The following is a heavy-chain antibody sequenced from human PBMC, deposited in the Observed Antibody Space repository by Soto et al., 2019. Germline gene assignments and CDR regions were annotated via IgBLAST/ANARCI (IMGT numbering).Heavy chain of an antibody. V-gene: IGHV4-61*08. J-gene: IGHJ4*02. CDR1: GGSISSGGYY. Sequence: SETLSLTCTVSGGSISSGGYYWSWIRQHPGKGLEWIGYIYYSGSTNYNPSLKSRVTISVDTSKNQFSLKLSSVTAADTAVYYCAGSSGYDFLVDYWGQGTLVTVSS. CDR3: AGSSGYDFLVDY. D-gene: IGHD5-12*01. CDR2: IYYSGST.